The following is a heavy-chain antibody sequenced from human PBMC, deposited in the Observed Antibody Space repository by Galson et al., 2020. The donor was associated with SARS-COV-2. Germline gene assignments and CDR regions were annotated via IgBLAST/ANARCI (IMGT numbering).Heavy chain of an antibody. V-gene: IGHV3-30*18. D-gene: IGHD3-16*01. CDR3: VKGCGDAGGGYLDY. CDR2: ISYHGSNL. CDR1: EITFSNSG. J-gene: IGHJ4*02. Sequence: GGSLRLSCAALEITFSNSGMHWVRQAPGKGLEWVALISYHGSNLYYADSVEGRFTISRDNFRNTVVLEMNSLRTEDTAVYYCVKGCGDAGGGYLDYCGQGTLVAVSS.